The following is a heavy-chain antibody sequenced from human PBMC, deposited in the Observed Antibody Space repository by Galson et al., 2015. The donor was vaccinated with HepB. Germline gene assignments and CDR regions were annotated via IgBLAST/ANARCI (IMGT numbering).Heavy chain of an antibody. CDR1: GVTFSSYV. V-gene: IGHV1-69*06. CDR2: IIPIFRRP. Sequence: SCKASGVTFSSYVISWVRQAPGQGLEWMGGIIPIFRRPNYARKFQGRVSITADKSTRTAYMELSSLRSEDTAVYYCATGGDCSGGSCHEGHWGQGTLVTVSS. J-gene: IGHJ4*02. CDR3: ATGGDCSGGSCHEGH. D-gene: IGHD2-15*01.